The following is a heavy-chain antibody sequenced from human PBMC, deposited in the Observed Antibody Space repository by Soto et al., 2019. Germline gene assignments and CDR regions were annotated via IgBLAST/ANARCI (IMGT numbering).Heavy chain of an antibody. CDR2: ISAYNYNT. CDR1: GYTFTSYG. J-gene: IGHJ5*02. D-gene: IGHD1-26*01. Sequence: QVQLVQSGAEVKKPGASVKVSCKASGYTFTSYGLSWVRQAPGQGLEWMGRISAYNYNTIYAQQLQRRVTMTTDTSTSTAYRELRSPRSDDTAVYYRARVVGALGHWFDPWGQGTLVTVSS. V-gene: IGHV1-18*01. CDR3: ARVVGALGHWFDP.